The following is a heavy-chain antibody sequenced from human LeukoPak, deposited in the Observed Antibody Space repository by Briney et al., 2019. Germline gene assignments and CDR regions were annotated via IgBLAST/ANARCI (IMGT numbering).Heavy chain of an antibody. CDR1: GGSISSYY. V-gene: IGHV4-59*08. Sequence: EPSETLSLTCTVSGGSISSYYWSWIRPPPGKGLEWIGYIYYSGSTNYNPSLKSRVTISVDTSKNQFSLKLSSVTAADTAVYYCARAPTLSTVTTVLFDYWGQGTLVTVSS. CDR2: IYYSGST. CDR3: ARAPTLSTVTTVLFDY. J-gene: IGHJ4*02. D-gene: IGHD4-17*01.